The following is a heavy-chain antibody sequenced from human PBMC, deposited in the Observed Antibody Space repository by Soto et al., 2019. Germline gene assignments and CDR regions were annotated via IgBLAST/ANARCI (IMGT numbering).Heavy chain of an antibody. Sequence: AAGKVSCKASGGTFSSYAISWVLQAPGQGLEWMGGIIPIFGTANYAQKFQGRVTITADESTSTAYMELSSLRSEDTAVYYCARVSXHSVAAADKIYYYYGMDVWGQGTTVTAP. D-gene: IGHD6-13*01. CDR3: ARVSXHSVAAADKIYYYYGMDV. J-gene: IGHJ6*02. CDR2: IIPIFGTA. V-gene: IGHV1-69*13. CDR1: GGTFSSYA.